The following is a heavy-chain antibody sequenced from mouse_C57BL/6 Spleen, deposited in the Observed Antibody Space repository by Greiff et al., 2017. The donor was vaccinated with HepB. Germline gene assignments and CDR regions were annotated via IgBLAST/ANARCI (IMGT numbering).Heavy chain of an antibody. CDR2: IYPGDGDT. Sequence: QVQLQQSGAELVKPGASVKISCKASGYAFSSYWMNWVKQRPGKGLEWIGQIYPGDGDTNSNGKFKGKATLTADKSSSTAYMQLSSLTSEDSAVYFCAREDGSKKYFDVWGTGTTVTVSS. V-gene: IGHV1-80*01. CDR3: AREDGSKKYFDV. CDR1: GYAFSSYW. J-gene: IGHJ1*03. D-gene: IGHD1-1*01.